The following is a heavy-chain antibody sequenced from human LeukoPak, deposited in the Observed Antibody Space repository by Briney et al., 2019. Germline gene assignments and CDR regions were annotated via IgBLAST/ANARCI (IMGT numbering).Heavy chain of an antibody. CDR3: ARIFLTYSGYDLNFFDS. CDR2: ITSLGTYT. CDR1: GFSFSNCS. J-gene: IGHJ4*02. Sequence: GGSLRLSCAASGFSFSNCSMNWVRQAPGKGLEWVSSITSLGTYTYYADSVKGRFTISRDNANNSLYLQMNSLRGEDTAVYYCARIFLTYSGYDLNFFDSWGQGALVTVSP. V-gene: IGHV3-21*01. D-gene: IGHD5-12*01.